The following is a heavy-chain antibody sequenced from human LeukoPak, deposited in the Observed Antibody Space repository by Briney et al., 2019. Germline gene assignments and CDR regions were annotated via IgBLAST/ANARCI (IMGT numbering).Heavy chain of an antibody. V-gene: IGHV1-69*06. CDR3: GYVSSSPTYFDY. D-gene: IGHD6-6*01. CDR1: GGTFSSHA. J-gene: IGHJ4*02. Sequence: GASVKVSCKASGGTFSSHAISWVRQAPGQGLEWMGGIIPIFGTANYAQKFQGRVTITADKSTSTAYMELSSLRSEDTAVYYCGYVSSSPTYFDYWGQGTLVTVSS. CDR2: IIPIFGTA.